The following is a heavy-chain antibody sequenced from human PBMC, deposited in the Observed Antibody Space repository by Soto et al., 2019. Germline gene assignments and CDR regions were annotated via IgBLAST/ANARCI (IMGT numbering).Heavy chain of an antibody. CDR1: GFTFSSYS. CDR2: ISSSSSYI. Sequence: EVQLVESGGGLVKPGGSLRLSCAASGFTFSSYSMNWVRQAPGKGLAWVSSISSSSSYIYYADSVKGRFTISRDNAKNSLYLQMNSLGAEDTAVYYCAREGIAVAGYYFDYWGQGTLVTVSS. V-gene: IGHV3-21*01. CDR3: AREGIAVAGYYFDY. D-gene: IGHD6-19*01. J-gene: IGHJ4*02.